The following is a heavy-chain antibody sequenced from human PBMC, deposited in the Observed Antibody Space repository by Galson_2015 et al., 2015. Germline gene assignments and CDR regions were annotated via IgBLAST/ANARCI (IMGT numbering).Heavy chain of an antibody. Sequence: SLRLSCAASGFTFSPYTMGWVRQAPGKGLEWVSAILSGGSTSYTDSVRGRFSISRDASKNTVYLQMNSLTAEDAAVYYGARRVEGAFDVWGQGTMVTVSS. CDR1: GFTFSPYT. CDR2: ILSGGST. V-gene: IGHV3-23*01. J-gene: IGHJ3*01. CDR3: ARRVEGAFDV.